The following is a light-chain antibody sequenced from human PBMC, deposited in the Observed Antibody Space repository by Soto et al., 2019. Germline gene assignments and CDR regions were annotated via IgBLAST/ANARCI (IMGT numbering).Light chain of an antibody. Sequence: IQLTQSPSSLSASVGDRVAIPCRASQGIRSYLAWYQQKPGEAPKLLIFAASSLQSGVPSRFSGSRSGPDFTLTISSLQPEDFATYYCQQSYSSPPTFGQGTKVDI. V-gene: IGKV1-39*01. CDR1: QGIRSY. J-gene: IGKJ1*01. CDR2: AAS. CDR3: QQSYSSPPT.